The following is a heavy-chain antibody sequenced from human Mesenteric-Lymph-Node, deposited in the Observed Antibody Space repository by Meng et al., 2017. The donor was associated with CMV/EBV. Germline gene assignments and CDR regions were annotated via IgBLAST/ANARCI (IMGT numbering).Heavy chain of an antibody. J-gene: IGHJ6*02. D-gene: IGHD3-10*01. CDR2: INWNGDST. CDR3: ARPHYGSGRHFYYYGMDV. CDR1: GFTFNGYA. V-gene: IGHV3-20*01. Sequence: GESLKISCTASGFTFNGYAMTWVRQVPGKGLEWVSGINWNGDSTGYADSVKGRFTISRDNAKNSLYLQMDSLRAEDTALYHCARPHYGSGRHFYYYGMDVWGQGTTVTVSS.